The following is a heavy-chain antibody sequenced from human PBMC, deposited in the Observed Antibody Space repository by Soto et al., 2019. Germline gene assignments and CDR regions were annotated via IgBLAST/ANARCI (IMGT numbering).Heavy chain of an antibody. D-gene: IGHD1-26*01. CDR1: GFTFSYYW. V-gene: IGHV3-74*01. CDR2: IHSDGSST. CDR3: ARGDRGAFDL. Sequence: EVQVLESGGGLVQPGESLRLSCAASGFTFSYYWMHWVRQAPGMGLVWVSRIHSDGSSTTYADSVKGRFTISRDNARNTLYLQMNSLRAEDTAVYYCARGDRGAFDLWGQGTVVTVSS. J-gene: IGHJ3*01.